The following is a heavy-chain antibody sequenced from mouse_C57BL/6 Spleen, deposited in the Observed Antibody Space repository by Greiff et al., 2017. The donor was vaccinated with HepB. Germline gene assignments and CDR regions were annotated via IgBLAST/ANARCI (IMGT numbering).Heavy chain of an antibody. Sequence: QVQLQQPGAELVRPGSSVKLSCKASGYTFTSYWMDWVKQRPGQGLEWIGNIYPSDSETHYNQKFKDKATLTVDKSSSTAYMQLSSLTSEDSAVYYCARDYDGYYDGWYFDVWGTGTTVTVSS. CDR1: GYTFTSYW. D-gene: IGHD2-3*01. CDR2: IYPSDSET. J-gene: IGHJ1*03. CDR3: ARDYDGYYDGWYFDV. V-gene: IGHV1-61*01.